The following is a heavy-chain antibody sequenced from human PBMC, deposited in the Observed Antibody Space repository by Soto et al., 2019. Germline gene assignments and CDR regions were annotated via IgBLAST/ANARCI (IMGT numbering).Heavy chain of an antibody. CDR2: ISSSGSTI. CDR1: GFTFSDYY. CDR3: ASTKYYDSSGYYWPHYYGMDV. D-gene: IGHD3-22*01. V-gene: IGHV3-11*01. Sequence: GSLRLSCAASGFTFSDYYMSWIRQAPRKGLEWVSYISSSGSTIYYADSVKGRFTISRDNAKNSLYLQMNSLRAEDTAVYYCASTKYYDSSGYYWPHYYGMDVWGQGTTVTVSS. J-gene: IGHJ6*02.